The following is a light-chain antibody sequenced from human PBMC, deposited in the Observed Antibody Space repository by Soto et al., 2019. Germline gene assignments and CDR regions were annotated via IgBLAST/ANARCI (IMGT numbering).Light chain of an antibody. CDR3: QQSYNMPRT. J-gene: IGKJ1*01. V-gene: IGKV1-5*03. CDR1: QTISSW. CDR2: KAS. Sequence: DIQMTQSPATLSGSVGDRVTITCRASQTISSWLAWYQQKPGKAPKLLIYKASNVQSGVPSRISGSGSGTDFTLTISSLQPEDFATYYCQQSYNMPRTFGQGTKVDIK.